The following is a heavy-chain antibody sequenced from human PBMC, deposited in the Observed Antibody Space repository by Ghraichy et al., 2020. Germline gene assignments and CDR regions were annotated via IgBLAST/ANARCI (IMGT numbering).Heavy chain of an antibody. CDR1: GFTFSSYS. Sequence: GGSLRLSCAASGFTFSSYSMNWVRQAPGKGLEWVSYISSSSSTIYYADSVKGRFTISRDNAKNSLYLQMNSLRAEDTAVYYCARVLSRYYDSSGYLDYWGQGTLVTVSS. CDR3: ARVLSRYYDSSGYLDY. V-gene: IGHV3-48*01. D-gene: IGHD3-22*01. CDR2: ISSSSSTI. J-gene: IGHJ4*02.